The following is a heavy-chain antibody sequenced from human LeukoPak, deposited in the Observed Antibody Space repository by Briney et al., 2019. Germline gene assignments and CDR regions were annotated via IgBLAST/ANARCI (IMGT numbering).Heavy chain of an antibody. CDR2: TYTGGST. Sequence: PGGSLRLSCAASGFTVSSNYMSWVRQAPGKGLEWVSVTYTGGSTNYADSVKGRFSISRDNSKNTLYLQMNSLRAEDTAVYYCASDSYSPEYFQHWGQGTLVTVSS. D-gene: IGHD2-15*01. J-gene: IGHJ1*01. V-gene: IGHV3-66*01. CDR1: GFTVSSNY. CDR3: ASDSYSPEYFQH.